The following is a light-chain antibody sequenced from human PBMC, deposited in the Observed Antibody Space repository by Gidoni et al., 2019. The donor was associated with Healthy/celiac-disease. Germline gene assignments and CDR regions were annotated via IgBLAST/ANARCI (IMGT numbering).Light chain of an antibody. CDR1: QSISSY. V-gene: IGKV1-39*01. CDR3: RQSYTPPWT. Sequence: DIQMTQSPTSLSASVGDRVTITCRASQSISSYLNWYQERPGKAPKLLIYAASILQSGVPSRFSGSGSGTDFTLTISSLQPEDFATYYCRQSYTPPWTFGQGTKVEIK. J-gene: IGKJ1*01. CDR2: AAS.